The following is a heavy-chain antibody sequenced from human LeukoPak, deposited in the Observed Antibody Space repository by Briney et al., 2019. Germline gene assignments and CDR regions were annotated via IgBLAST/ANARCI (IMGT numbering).Heavy chain of an antibody. CDR2: ISSSSSYI. CDR1: GFTFSSYS. J-gene: IGHJ4*02. D-gene: IGHD4-11*01. CDR3: AREGTDYHAFDY. V-gene: IGHV3-21*01. Sequence: GGSLRLSCAASGFTFSSYSMNWVRQAPGKGLEWVSSISSSSSYIYYADSVKGRFTISRDNAKNSLYLQMNSLRAEDTAVYYCAREGTDYHAFDYWGQGALVTVSS.